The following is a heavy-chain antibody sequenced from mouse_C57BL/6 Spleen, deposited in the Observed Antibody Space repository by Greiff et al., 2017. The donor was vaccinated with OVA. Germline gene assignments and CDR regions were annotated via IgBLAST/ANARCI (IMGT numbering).Heavy chain of an antibody. CDR1: GYAFSSSW. D-gene: IGHD1-1*01. V-gene: IGHV1-82*01. Sequence: VQLVESGPELVKPGASVKISCKASGYAFSSSWMNWVKQRPGKGLEWIGRIYPGDGDTNYNGKFKGKATLTADKSSSTAYMQLSSLTSEDSAVYFCARDYGSSYGYWGQGTLVTVSA. J-gene: IGHJ3*01. CDR3: ARDYGSSYGY. CDR2: IYPGDGDT.